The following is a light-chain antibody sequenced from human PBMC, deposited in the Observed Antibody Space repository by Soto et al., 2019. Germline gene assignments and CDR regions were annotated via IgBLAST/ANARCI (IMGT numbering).Light chain of an antibody. V-gene: IGLV2-18*02. Sequence: QSALTQPPSASGSPGQSVTISCTGTSSDIGAYNRVSWYQQPPGTAPKLMIYEVRDRTSGVPDRFSGSKSGNTASLTISGLQAEDEADYYCSSYTSSNTLIFGGGTQLTVL. CDR2: EVR. CDR1: SSDIGAYNR. CDR3: SSYTSSNTLI. J-gene: IGLJ2*01.